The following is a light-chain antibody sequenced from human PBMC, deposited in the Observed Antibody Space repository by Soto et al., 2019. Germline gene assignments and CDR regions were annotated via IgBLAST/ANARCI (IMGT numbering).Light chain of an antibody. CDR1: ESISTF. J-gene: IGKJ1*01. Sequence: DIPMTQSPSSLSASVGDRVTITCRASESISTFLNWYQQKPGKAPKLLIYAATSLQSGVPSRYSGSASGTEFTLTISSLQPEDFATYYCQQSYFSPPTFGQGTKVETK. V-gene: IGKV1-39*01. CDR3: QQSYFSPPT. CDR2: AAT.